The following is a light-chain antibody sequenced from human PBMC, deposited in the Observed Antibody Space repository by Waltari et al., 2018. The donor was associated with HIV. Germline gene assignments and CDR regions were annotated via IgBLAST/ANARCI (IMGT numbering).Light chain of an antibody. J-gene: IGKJ2*01. V-gene: IGKV1-5*03. CDR1: QTISNW. CDR2: KAS. CDR3: QQYSSYLYT. Sequence: DIQMTQSPSTLSASVGDRVTIICRASQTISNWLAWYQQKPGQAPKLLIYKASSLESGVPSRFSGSGSVTNFTLTINSLQPDDFATYYCQQYSSYLYTFGQGTKIEIK.